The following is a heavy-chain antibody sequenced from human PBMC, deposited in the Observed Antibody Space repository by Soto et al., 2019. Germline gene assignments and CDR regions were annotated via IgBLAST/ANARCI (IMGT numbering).Heavy chain of an antibody. J-gene: IGHJ4*02. Sequence: SETLSLTCAVSGGSISSGGYSWSWIRQPPGKGLEWIGYIYHSGSTYYNPSLKSRVTISVDRSKNQFSLKLGSVTAADTAVYYCARGSDSYGPQPFDYWGQGTLVTVSS. CDR3: ARGSDSYGPQPFDY. D-gene: IGHD5-18*01. CDR2: IYHSGST. V-gene: IGHV4-30-2*01. CDR1: GGSISSGGYS.